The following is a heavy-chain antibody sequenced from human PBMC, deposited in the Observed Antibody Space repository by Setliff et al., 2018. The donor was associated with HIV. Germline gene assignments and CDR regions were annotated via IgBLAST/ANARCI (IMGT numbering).Heavy chain of an antibody. CDR2: ISGFNGNT. CDR1: GYSFARYG. CDR3: ARVPYRSAWFSGGHDAFDI. J-gene: IGHJ3*02. V-gene: IGHV1-18*01. D-gene: IGHD6-19*01. Sequence: ASVKVSCKASGYSFARYGLSWVRQAPGQGLEWMEWISGFNGNTKYAQSFQDRVAMTTETATSTAYMEMRSLRSDDTAVYFCARVPYRSAWFSGGHDAFDIWGQGTMVTVSS.